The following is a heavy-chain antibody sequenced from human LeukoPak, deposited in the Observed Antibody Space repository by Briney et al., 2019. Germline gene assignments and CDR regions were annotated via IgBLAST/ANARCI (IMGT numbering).Heavy chain of an antibody. Sequence: TSETLSLTCTVSGGSISGYYWSWIRQPPGKGLEWIGYIYYSGSTYYNPSLRSRVTISVDTSKNQFSLKLSSVTAADTAVYYCARSSEGRYYYDSSGFSYYYYYMDVWGKGTTVTISS. CDR1: GGSISGYY. D-gene: IGHD3-22*01. CDR3: ARSSEGRYYYDSSGFSYYYYYMDV. V-gene: IGHV4-59*13. CDR2: IYYSGST. J-gene: IGHJ6*03.